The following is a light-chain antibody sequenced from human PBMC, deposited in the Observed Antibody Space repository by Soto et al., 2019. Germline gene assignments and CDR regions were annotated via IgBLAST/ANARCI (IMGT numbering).Light chain of an antibody. Sequence: VLAQSPVTLSLSPGERATLSCRASQSVSTSLAWYQQKPGQAPRLLIYDASDRATGIPARFSGSGSGTDFTLTISSLEPEDFAVYYCQQRGNRPPLTFGGGTKVDIK. V-gene: IGKV3-11*01. J-gene: IGKJ4*01. CDR3: QQRGNRPPLT. CDR1: QSVSTS. CDR2: DAS.